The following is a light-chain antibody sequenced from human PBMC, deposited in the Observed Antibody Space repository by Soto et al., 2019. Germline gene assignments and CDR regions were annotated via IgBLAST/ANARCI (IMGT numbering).Light chain of an antibody. V-gene: IGKV1-39*01. J-gene: IGKJ1*01. CDR2: AAS. CDR3: QQSYSTPLT. CDR1: QSISSY. Sequence: DLQMTQSPSSLSASVGERVTITCRASQSISSYLNWYQQKQGKAPKLLIYAASSLQSGVPSMFSGSGSGTDFTLTISSLQPEDFATYYCQQSYSTPLTLGQGTKVEIK.